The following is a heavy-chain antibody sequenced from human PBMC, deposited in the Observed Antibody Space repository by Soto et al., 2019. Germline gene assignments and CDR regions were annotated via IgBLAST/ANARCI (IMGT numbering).Heavy chain of an antibody. CDR1: GFIFSIYA. CDR3: AKDLPYSSSWYRYFDY. D-gene: IGHD6-13*01. CDR2: ISGSGGST. Sequence: PGGSLRLSCAACGFIFSIYAMSWVRQAPEKGLEWVSTISGSGGSTYYADSVKGRFTISRDNSRNTLYLQMNSLRAEDTAVYYSAKDLPYSSSWYRYFDYWGQGTLVTVSS. V-gene: IGHV3-23*01. J-gene: IGHJ4*02.